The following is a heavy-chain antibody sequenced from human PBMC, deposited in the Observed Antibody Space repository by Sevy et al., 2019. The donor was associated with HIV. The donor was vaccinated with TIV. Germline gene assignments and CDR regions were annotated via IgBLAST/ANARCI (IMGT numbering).Heavy chain of an antibody. D-gene: IGHD3-3*01. CDR2: INPNSGGT. CDR1: GYTFTGYY. Sequence: ASVKVSCKASGYTFTGYYMHWVRQAPRQGLEWMGRINPNSGGTNYAQKFQGRVTMTRDTSISTAYMELSRLRSDDTAVYYCARESATDFWSGYYTGGYWFDPWGQGTLVTVSS. J-gene: IGHJ5*02. CDR3: ARESATDFWSGYYTGGYWFDP. V-gene: IGHV1-2*06.